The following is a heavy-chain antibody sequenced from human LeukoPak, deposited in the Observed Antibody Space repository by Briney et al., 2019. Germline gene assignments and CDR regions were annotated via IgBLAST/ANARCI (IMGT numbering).Heavy chain of an antibody. CDR2: IRSKAYGGTT. CDR3: ASRVWFGAHYGLDV. V-gene: IGHV3-49*04. J-gene: IGHJ6*02. D-gene: IGHD3-10*01. CDR1: GFTFGDYA. Sequence: GGSLRLSCTASGFTFGDYAMSWVRQAPGKGLEWVGFIRSKAYGGTTEYAASVKGRFTISRDNAKNTLYLQMNSLRAEDTAVYYCASRVWFGAHYGLDVWGQGTTVTVSS.